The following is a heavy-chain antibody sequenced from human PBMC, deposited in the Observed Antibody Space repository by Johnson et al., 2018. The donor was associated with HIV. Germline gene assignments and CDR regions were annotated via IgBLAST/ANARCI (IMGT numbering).Heavy chain of an antibody. D-gene: IGHD1-26*01. CDR2: IKQDGSEK. CDR1: GFTFDDYG. V-gene: IGHV3-7*03. CDR3: ASWEWELLSAFDI. J-gene: IGHJ3*02. Sequence: VQLVESGGGVVRPGGSLRLSCAASGFTFDDYGMSWVRQAPGKGLEWVANIKQDGSEKYYVDSVKGRFTISRDNAKNSLYLQMNSLRAEDTALYYCASWEWELLSAFDIWGQGTMVTVSS.